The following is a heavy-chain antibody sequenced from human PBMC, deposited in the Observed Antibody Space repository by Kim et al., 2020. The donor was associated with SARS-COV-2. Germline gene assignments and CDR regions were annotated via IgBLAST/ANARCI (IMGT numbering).Heavy chain of an antibody. CDR3: ARGPNSGSYYGPLYG. Sequence: NSVKGRFTISRDNSKNTLYLQMGSLRAEDMAVYYCARGPNSGSYYGPLYGWGQGTLVTVSS. J-gene: IGHJ4*02. D-gene: IGHD1-26*01. V-gene: IGHV3-64*01.